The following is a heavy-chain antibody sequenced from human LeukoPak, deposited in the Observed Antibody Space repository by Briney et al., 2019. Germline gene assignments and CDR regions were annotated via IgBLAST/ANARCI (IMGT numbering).Heavy chain of an antibody. CDR1: GFIFSNCW. CDR3: AKERDYSGYDWFDAFDI. Sequence: SGGSLRLSCETSGFIFSNCWMTWVRQAPGKGLEWVAFIRYDGSNKYYADSVKGRFTISRDNSKNTLYLQMNSLRAEDTAVYYCAKERDYSGYDWFDAFDIWGQGTMVTVSS. CDR2: IRYDGSNK. J-gene: IGHJ3*02. V-gene: IGHV3-30*02. D-gene: IGHD5-12*01.